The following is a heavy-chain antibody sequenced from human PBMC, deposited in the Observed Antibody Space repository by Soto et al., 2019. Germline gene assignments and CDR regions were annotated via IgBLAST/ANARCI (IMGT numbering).Heavy chain of an antibody. D-gene: IGHD4-17*01. Sequence: SDTLCITCTVSGGSIRDYFLTWIRQPPGKGLEWVGYIYYSGRTNYNPSLKSRGSISVDTSKNHFPLKLRSVTAADTAVYYCARVGGDDFGDSGGFDYWGQGTLVTVSS. CDR3: ARVGGDDFGDSGGFDY. CDR1: GGSIRDYF. J-gene: IGHJ4*02. CDR2: IYYSGRT. V-gene: IGHV4-59*07.